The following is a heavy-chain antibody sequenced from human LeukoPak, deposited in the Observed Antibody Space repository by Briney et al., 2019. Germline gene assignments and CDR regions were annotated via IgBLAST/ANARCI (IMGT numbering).Heavy chain of an antibody. J-gene: IGHJ4*02. D-gene: IGHD3-9*01. CDR3: ARGGNYDILTSDY. CDR1: GFTFRSYE. CDR2: LSSSGSAF. Sequence: GGSLRLSCEDSGFTFRSYEMNWVRQAPGKGLDWIAYLSSSGSAFSYADSVKGRFTISRDNAKNSLYLQMNSLRAEDTAVYYCARGGNYDILTSDYWGQGTLVTVSS. V-gene: IGHV3-48*03.